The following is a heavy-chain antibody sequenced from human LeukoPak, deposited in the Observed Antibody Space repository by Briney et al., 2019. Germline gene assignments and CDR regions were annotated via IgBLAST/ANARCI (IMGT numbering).Heavy chain of an antibody. Sequence: SETLSLTCTVSGGSISSSSYYWGWIRQPPGKGLEWIGRIYYSGSTYYNPSLKSRVTISVDTSKNQFSLKLSSVTAADTAVYYCARGWELRPDAFAIWGQGTMVTVSS. J-gene: IGHJ3*02. CDR1: GGSISSSSYY. CDR2: IYYSGST. D-gene: IGHD1-26*01. V-gene: IGHV4-39*01. CDR3: ARGWELRPDAFAI.